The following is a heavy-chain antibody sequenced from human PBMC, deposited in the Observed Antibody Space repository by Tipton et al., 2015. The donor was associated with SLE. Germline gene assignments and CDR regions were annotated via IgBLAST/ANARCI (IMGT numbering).Heavy chain of an antibody. CDR3: ATLHSGYDYYYYGMDV. Sequence: TLSLTCTVSGASINSHYWSWIRQPPGKGLEWIGSIYYSGSTYYNPSLKSRVTISVDTSKNQFSLKLSSVTAADTAVYYCATLHSGYDYYYYGMDVWGQGTTVTVSS. J-gene: IGHJ6*02. D-gene: IGHD5-12*01. V-gene: IGHV4-59*11. CDR1: GASINSHY. CDR2: IYYSGST.